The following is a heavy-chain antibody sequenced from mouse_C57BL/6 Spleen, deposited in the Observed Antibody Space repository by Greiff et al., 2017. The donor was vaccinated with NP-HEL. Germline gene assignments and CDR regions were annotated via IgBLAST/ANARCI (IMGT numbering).Heavy chain of an antibody. D-gene: IGHD1-1*01. Sequence: EVQLQESGAELVRPGASVKLSCTASGFNIKDYYMHWVKQRPEQGLEWIGRIDPEDGDTEYAPKFQGKATMTADTSSNTAYLQLSSLTSEDTAVYYCTRRDGNVDRDGFAYWGQGTLVTVSA. J-gene: IGHJ3*01. V-gene: IGHV14-1*01. CDR1: GFNIKDYY. CDR3: TRRDGNVDRDGFAY. CDR2: IDPEDGDT.